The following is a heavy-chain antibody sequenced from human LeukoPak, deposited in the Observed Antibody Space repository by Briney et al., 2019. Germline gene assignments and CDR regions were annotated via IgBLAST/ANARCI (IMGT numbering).Heavy chain of an antibody. CDR3: ARDYGYNDYFDY. CDR1: GFTFSNYA. J-gene: IGHJ4*02. D-gene: IGHD5-18*01. CDR2: VSYDGSIQ. V-gene: IGHV3-30*07. Sequence: GGSLRLSCAASGFTFSNYAMHWVRQAPGKGPEWVAVVSYDGSIQYHTDSVKGRFTISRDNAKNSLYLQMNSLRAEDTAVYYCARDYGYNDYFDYWGQGTLVTVSS.